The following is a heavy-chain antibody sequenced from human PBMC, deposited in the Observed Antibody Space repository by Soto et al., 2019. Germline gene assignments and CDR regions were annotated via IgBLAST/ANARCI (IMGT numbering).Heavy chain of an antibody. J-gene: IGHJ4*02. CDR1: GFTFGDYA. V-gene: IGHV3-49*03. CDR3: TRESAHKVVVDDY. Sequence: GGSLRLSCTASGFTFGDYAMSWFRQAPGKGLEWVGFIRSKAYGGTTEYAASVKGRFTISRDDSKSIAYLQMNSLKTEDTAVYYCTRESAHKVVVDDYWGQGTLVTVSS. D-gene: IGHD2-15*01. CDR2: IRSKAYGGTT.